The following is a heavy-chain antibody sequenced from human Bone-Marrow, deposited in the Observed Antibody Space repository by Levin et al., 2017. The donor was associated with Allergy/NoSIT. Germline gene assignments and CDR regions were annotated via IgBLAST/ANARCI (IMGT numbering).Heavy chain of an antibody. CDR1: GDSITTRNYY. J-gene: IGHJ4*02. Sequence: ASETLSLTCTVSGDSITTRNYYWGWIRQPPGTGLEWIGTISYSGPTNPPPSLKSPVAMSVDTSKNQFSLRLTSVTAADTAVYYCARWLSTELTGNFDYWGQGTLVTVSS. D-gene: IGHD3-9*01. V-gene: IGHV4-39*01. CDR3: ARWLSTELTGNFDY. CDR2: ISYSGPT.